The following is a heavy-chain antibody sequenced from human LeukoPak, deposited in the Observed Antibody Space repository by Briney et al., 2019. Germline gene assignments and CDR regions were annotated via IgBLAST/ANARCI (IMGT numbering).Heavy chain of an antibody. CDR2: ISSSSSYI. CDR1: GFTFSSYS. D-gene: IGHD6-19*01. Sequence: GGSLRLSCAASGFTFSSYSMNWVRQAPGKGLEWVSSISSSSSYIYYVDSVKGRFTISRDNAKNSLYLQMNSLRAEDTAVYYCATAVAGDSDYWGQGTLVTVSS. V-gene: IGHV3-21*01. CDR3: ATAVAGDSDY. J-gene: IGHJ4*02.